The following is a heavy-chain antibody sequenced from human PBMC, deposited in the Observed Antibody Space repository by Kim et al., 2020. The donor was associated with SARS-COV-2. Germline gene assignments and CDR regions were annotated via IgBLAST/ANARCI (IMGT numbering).Heavy chain of an antibody. J-gene: IGHJ6*02. CDR2: IIPIFGTA. CDR3: ARTGYSSGWYGGRYYYYYGMDA. Sequence: SVKVSCKASGGTFSSYAISWVLQAPGQGLEWMGGIIPIFGTANYAQKFQGRVTITADESTSTAYMELSSLRSEDTAVYYCARTGYSSGWYGGRYYYYYGMDACGQGTTVPDSS. D-gene: IGHD6-19*01. CDR1: GGTFSSYA. V-gene: IGHV1-69*13.